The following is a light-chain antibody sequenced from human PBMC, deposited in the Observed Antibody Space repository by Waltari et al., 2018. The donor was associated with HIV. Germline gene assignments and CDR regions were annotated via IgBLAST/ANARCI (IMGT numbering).Light chain of an antibody. CDR3: QQSYTTPYT. Sequence: DIKIPQSQSSRFPPIEDRVTLTCRASQSISSYLNWYQQKPGKAPKLLIYAASSLQSGVPSRFSGSGSGTDFTLTISSLQPEDFATYYCQQSYTTPYTFGQGTKLEIK. V-gene: IGKV1-39*01. CDR2: AAS. CDR1: QSISSY. J-gene: IGKJ2*01.